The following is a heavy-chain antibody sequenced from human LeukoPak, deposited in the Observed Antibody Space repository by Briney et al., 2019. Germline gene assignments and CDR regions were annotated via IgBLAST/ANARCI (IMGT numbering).Heavy chain of an antibody. CDR2: INPNSGGT. J-gene: IGHJ4*02. Sequence: GASVKVSCKASGYTFTGYYMHWVRQAPGQGLEWMGRINPNSGGTNYAQKFQGRVTMTRDTSISTAYMELSRLRSDDTAVYYCARRAAGRSYFDYWGQGTLVTVSS. CDR3: ARRAAGRSYFDY. V-gene: IGHV1-2*06. CDR1: GYTFTGYY. D-gene: IGHD2-15*01.